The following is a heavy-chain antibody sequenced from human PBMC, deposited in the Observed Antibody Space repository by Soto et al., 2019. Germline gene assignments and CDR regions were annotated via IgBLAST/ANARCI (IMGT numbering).Heavy chain of an antibody. D-gene: IGHD1-26*01. V-gene: IGHV1-69*02. CDR1: GGTFTDYT. J-gene: IGHJ2*01. CDR3: AKQLGPSAFDL. Sequence: QVQLVQSGAEVKKPGSSVKVSCKASGGTFTDYTITWVRQAPGQGLEWMGRIIPVLDLSNYAQKFQGRVTTTADKSTTTSYMDLSGLTSEDTAVYYCAKQLGPSAFDLWGRGTLVTVSS. CDR2: IIPVLDLS.